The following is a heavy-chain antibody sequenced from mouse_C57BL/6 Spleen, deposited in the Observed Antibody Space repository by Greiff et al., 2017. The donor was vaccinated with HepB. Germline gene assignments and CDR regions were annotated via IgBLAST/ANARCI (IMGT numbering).Heavy chain of an antibody. D-gene: IGHD1-1*01. V-gene: IGHV3-6*01. CDR1: GYSITSGYY. CDR2: ISYDGSN. CDR3: AREGGGSSTFDY. J-gene: IGHJ2*01. Sequence: EVQLQESGPGLVKPSQSLSLTCSVTGYSITSGYYWNWIRQFPGNKLEWMGYISYDGSNNYNPSLKNRISITRDTSKNQFFLKLNSVTTEDTATYYCAREGGGSSTFDYWGQGTTLTVSS.